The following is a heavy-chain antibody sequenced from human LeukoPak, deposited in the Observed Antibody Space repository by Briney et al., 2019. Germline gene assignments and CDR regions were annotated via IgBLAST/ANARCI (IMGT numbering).Heavy chain of an antibody. CDR3: ARSPGIAVAGYFDY. V-gene: IGHV4-61*01. CDR1: GGSVSSGSYY. CDR2: IYYSGST. Sequence: SETLSLTCTVSGGSVSSGSYYWSWIRQPPGKGLEWIGYIYYSGSTNYNPSLKSRVTISVDTSKNQFSLKLSSVTAADTAVYYCARSPGIAVAGYFDYWGQGTLATVSS. D-gene: IGHD6-19*01. J-gene: IGHJ4*02.